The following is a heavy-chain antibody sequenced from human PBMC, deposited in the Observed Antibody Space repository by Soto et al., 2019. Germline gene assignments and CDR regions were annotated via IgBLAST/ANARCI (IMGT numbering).Heavy chain of an antibody. CDR2: IRQDGSEK. J-gene: IGHJ4*02. Sequence: EVQVVESGGGLVQPRGSLKLSCVASGFTFSNYWMSWVRQAPGKGLEWVANIRQDGSEKNFVDSVKGRFTISRDNAKNSVDLQMNSLRAEDTAVYYCATTQSFDYWGQGTLVTVSS. CDR3: ATTQSFDY. V-gene: IGHV3-7*01. CDR1: GFTFSNYW.